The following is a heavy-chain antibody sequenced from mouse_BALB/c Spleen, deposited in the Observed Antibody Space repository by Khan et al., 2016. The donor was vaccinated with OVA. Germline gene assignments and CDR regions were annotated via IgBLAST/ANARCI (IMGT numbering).Heavy chain of an antibody. CDR3: ARRTTGYTMDY. CDR2: INPRSGYT. V-gene: IGHV1-4*01. CDR1: GNTFTSNT. J-gene: IGHJ4*01. D-gene: IGHD2-14*01. Sequence: QVQLKESGAELARPGASVRMSCKASGNTFTSNTMHWVKQRPGQGLEWIGYINPRSGYTNYNQNFKDKATLTADKSSSTAYMQLSSLTSEDSAVYYCARRTTGYTMDYWGQGTSVTVSS.